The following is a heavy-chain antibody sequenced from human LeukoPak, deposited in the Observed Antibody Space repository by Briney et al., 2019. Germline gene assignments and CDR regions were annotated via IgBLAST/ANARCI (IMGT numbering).Heavy chain of an antibody. Sequence: ASVKVSCKASGYTFTSYGISWVRQAPGQGLEWMGWISAYNGNTNYAQKLQGRVTMTTDTSTSTAYMELRSLRSDDTAVYYCARAGSGDDSSGYPRYYGMDVWGQGTTVTVSS. J-gene: IGHJ6*02. D-gene: IGHD3-22*01. CDR2: ISAYNGNT. V-gene: IGHV1-18*01. CDR1: GYTFTSYG. CDR3: ARAGSGDDSSGYPRYYGMDV.